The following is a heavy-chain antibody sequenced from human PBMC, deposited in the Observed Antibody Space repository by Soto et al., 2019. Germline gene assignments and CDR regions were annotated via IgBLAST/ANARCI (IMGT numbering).Heavy chain of an antibody. CDR3: AKDSVRVVTGWFDP. J-gene: IGHJ5*02. V-gene: IGHV3-23*01. CDR1: GFTFSSYA. CDR2: ISGSGGST. Sequence: RGSLRLSCAASGFTFSSYAMSWVRQAPGKGLEWVSAISGSGGSTYYADSVKGRFTISRDNSKNTLYLQMNSLRAEDTAVYYCAKDSVRVVTGWFDPWGQGTLVTVSS. D-gene: IGHD3-16*02.